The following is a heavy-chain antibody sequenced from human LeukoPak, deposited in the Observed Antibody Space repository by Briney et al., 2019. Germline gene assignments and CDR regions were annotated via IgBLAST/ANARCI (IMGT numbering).Heavy chain of an antibody. CDR1: GGSISSYY. Sequence: PSETLSLTCTVSGGSISSYYWSWIRQPPGKGLEWIGYIYYSGSTNYNPSLKSRVTISVDTSKNQFSLKLSSVTAADTAVYYCARVQQLWSLDYWGQGTLVTVFS. D-gene: IGHD5-18*01. CDR3: ARVQQLWSLDY. CDR2: IYYSGST. V-gene: IGHV4-59*01. J-gene: IGHJ4*02.